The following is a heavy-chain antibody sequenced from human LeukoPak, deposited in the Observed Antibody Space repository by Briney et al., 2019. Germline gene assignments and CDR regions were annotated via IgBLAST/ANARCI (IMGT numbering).Heavy chain of an antibody. D-gene: IGHD2-15*01. Sequence: GGSLRLSCAASGFTFSSYGMHWVRQAPGKGLEWVAVISYDGSNEYYADSVKGRFTISRDNSKNTLYLQMNSLRAEDTAVYYCAKDPQDIVVVVAATPYYGMDVWGQGTTVTVSS. J-gene: IGHJ6*02. CDR2: ISYDGSNE. CDR1: GFTFSSYG. CDR3: AKDPQDIVVVVAATPYYGMDV. V-gene: IGHV3-30*18.